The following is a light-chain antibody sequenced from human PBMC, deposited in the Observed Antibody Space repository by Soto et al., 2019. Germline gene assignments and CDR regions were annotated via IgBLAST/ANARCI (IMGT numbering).Light chain of an antibody. Sequence: QSALTQPASVSGSPGQSITISCTGTSSDFGGYNYVSWYQQHPGKAPKVMIYEVSNRPSGGSNRFSGSKSGNTASLTISGLQAEDAADYYCCSSTSSSTVVFGGGTKLTV. CDR3: CSSTSSSTVV. J-gene: IGLJ2*01. V-gene: IGLV2-14*01. CDR2: EVS. CDR1: SSDFGGYNY.